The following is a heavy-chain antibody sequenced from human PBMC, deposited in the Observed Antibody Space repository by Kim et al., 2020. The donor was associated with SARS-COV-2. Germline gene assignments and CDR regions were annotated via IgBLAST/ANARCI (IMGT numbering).Heavy chain of an antibody. D-gene: IGHD6-13*01. CDR1: GFTFSSYA. V-gene: IGHV3-23*01. CDR2: ISGSGGST. J-gene: IGHJ3*02. CDR3: AKSWGSAAAVVDAFDI. Sequence: GGSLRLSCAASGFTFSSYAMSWVRQAPGKGLEWVSAISGSGGSTYYADSVKGRFTISRDNSKNTLYLQMNSLRAEDTAVYYCAKSWGSAAAVVDAFDIWGQGTMVTVSS.